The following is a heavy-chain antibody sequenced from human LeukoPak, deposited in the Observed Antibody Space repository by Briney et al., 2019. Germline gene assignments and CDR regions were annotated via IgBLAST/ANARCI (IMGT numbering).Heavy chain of an antibody. J-gene: IGHJ4*02. CDR3: AKRSGDSSGYYPPIGY. Sequence: GGSLRLSCAASGFTFSGRAMSWVRQAPGKGLEWVSGISGSGDNTYYADSVKGRFTISRDNSKNTLYLEMNSLRAEDTAVYSCAKRSGDSSGYYPPIGYWGQGTLVTVSS. V-gene: IGHV3-23*01. D-gene: IGHD3-22*01. CDR2: ISGSGDNT. CDR1: GFTFSGRA.